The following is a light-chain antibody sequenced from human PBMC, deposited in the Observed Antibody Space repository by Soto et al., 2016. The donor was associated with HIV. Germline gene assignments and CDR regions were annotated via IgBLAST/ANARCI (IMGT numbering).Light chain of an antibody. CDR1: QSISSW. V-gene: IGKV1-5*03. Sequence: IQMTQSPSTLSASVGDRVTITCRASQSISSWLAWYQQKPGKAPKLLIYKASSLESGVPSRFSGSGSGTTFTLRIRSAQPEDSATYFCQQSDTAPYTFGQGTKVQIK. CDR2: KAS. J-gene: IGKJ2*01. CDR3: QQSDTAPYT.